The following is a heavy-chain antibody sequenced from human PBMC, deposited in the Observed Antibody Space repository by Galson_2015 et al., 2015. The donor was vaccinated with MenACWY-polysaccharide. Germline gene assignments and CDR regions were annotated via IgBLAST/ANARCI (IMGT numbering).Heavy chain of an antibody. CDR3: VRDFLWTFDI. CDR2: TTSDSGII. Sequence: SLRLSCAASGFTFSSYRMNWVRQAPGKGLEYVAYTTSDSGIISYADSVKGRFTISRDNAGESLLLQMNSLSDEDTAVYHCVRDFLWTFDIWGQGTMVTVSS. CDR1: GFTFSSYR. D-gene: IGHD2-21*01. J-gene: IGHJ3*02. V-gene: IGHV3-48*02.